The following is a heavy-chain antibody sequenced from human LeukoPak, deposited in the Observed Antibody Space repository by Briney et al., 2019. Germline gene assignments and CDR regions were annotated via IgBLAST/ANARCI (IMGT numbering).Heavy chain of an antibody. CDR1: GYTFTSYG. Sequence: ASVTVSCKASGYTFTSYGISWVRQAPGQGLEWMGWISAYNGNTNYAQKLQGRVTMTEDTSTDTAYMELSSLRSEDTAVYYCATDRPEDYYDSSGYYSWGQGTLVTVSS. CDR3: ATDRPEDYYDSSGYYS. V-gene: IGHV1-18*01. J-gene: IGHJ4*02. CDR2: ISAYNGNT. D-gene: IGHD3-22*01.